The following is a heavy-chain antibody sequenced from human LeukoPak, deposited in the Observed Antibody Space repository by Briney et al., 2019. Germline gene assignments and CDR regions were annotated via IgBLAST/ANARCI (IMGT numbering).Heavy chain of an antibody. CDR2: ISGSGGST. CDR1: GFTFSSYG. V-gene: IGHV3-23*01. J-gene: IGHJ4*02. D-gene: IGHD3-22*01. Sequence: GGTLRLSCAASGFTFSSYGMSWVRQAPGKGLEWVSAISGSGGSTYYADSVKGRFTISRDNSKNTPYLQMNSLRAEDTAVYYCARDHFPAYYYDSSGYYYGGIFDYWGQGTLVTVSS. CDR3: ARDHFPAYYYDSSGYYYGGIFDY.